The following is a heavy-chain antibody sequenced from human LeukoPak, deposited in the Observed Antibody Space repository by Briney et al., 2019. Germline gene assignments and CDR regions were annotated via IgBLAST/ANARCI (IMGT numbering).Heavy chain of an antibody. Sequence: ASVKVSCKVSGYTLTELSMHWVRQAPGKGLEWMGGFDPEDGETIYAQKFQGRVTMTRDTSTSTVYMELSSLRSEDTAVYYCARDSLRAAMVDFDYWGQGTLVTVSS. CDR2: FDPEDGET. J-gene: IGHJ4*02. CDR1: GYTLTELS. V-gene: IGHV1-24*01. D-gene: IGHD5-18*01. CDR3: ARDSLRAAMVDFDY.